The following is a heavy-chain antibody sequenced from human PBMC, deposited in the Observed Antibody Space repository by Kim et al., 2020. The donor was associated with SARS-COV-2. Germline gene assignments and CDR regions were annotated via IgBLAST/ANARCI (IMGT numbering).Heavy chain of an antibody. J-gene: IGHJ4*01. V-gene: IGHV4-39*01. D-gene: IGHD3-9*01. CDR2: LFYSGST. Sequence: SETLSLTCTISGDSIGSGRHYWGWIRQPSGKGLEWLGSLFYSGSTNYSPSLKSRVTISLGTSKKQFSLRLTSVTAADTATYYCARRGTGYPTRFVDYWG. CDR3: ARRGTGYPTRFVDY. CDR1: GDSIGSGRHY.